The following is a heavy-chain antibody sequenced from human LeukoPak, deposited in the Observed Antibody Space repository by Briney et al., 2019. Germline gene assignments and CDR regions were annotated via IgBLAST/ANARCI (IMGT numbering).Heavy chain of an antibody. D-gene: IGHD2-8*01. Sequence: SGGSLRLSCAASGFIVSGTYMTWVRQAPGKGRECVSAITGTIATGDPPYYADSVKGRFTISRDNSRNTLYLQLNDLRAEDTAIYYCAKAFGTNGYFQLPIDFWGQGTLVTVSS. CDR1: GFIVSGTY. CDR3: AKAFGTNGYFQLPIDF. J-gene: IGHJ4*02. V-gene: IGHV3-53*01. CDR2: ITGTIATGDPP.